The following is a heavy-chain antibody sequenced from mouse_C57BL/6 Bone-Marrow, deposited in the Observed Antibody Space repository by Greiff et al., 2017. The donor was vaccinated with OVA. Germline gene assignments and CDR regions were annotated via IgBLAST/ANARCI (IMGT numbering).Heavy chain of an antibody. V-gene: IGHV1-15*01. CDR3: TRGYSNYYAMYY. CDR1: GYTFTDYE. CDR2: IDPETGGT. D-gene: IGHD2-5*01. J-gene: IGHJ4*01. Sequence: VQLQQSGAELVRPGASVTLSCKASGYTFTDYEMHWVKQTPVHGLEWIGAIDPETGGTAYNQKFKGKAILTAAKSSSTAYMELRSLTSEDSAVDYCTRGYSNYYAMYYWGQGTSVTVSS.